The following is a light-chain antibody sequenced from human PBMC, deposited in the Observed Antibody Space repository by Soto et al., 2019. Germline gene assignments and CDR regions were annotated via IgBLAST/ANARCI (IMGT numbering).Light chain of an antibody. J-gene: IGKJ1*01. CDR2: GAS. Sequence: ELVLTQSPGTLSLSPGERATLSCRASTSVSSSYLAWYQQKPGQAPRLLIYGASSRATGIPDRFSGSGSGTDFTLTISRLEPEDFAVYYCQQYGSSPRTFGQGTKVEIK. V-gene: IGKV3-20*01. CDR1: TSVSSSY. CDR3: QQYGSSPRT.